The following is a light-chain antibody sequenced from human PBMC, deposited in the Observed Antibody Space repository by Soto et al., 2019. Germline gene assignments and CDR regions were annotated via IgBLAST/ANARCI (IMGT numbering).Light chain of an antibody. CDR3: SSYTSGSSHSV. Sequence: QSALTQPASLSGSPGQSITISCTGTSIYVGAYYSVSWYQHHPGKAPKLIIYGVTNRPSGVSNRFSGSKSGNTASLTISGLQAEDEADYHCSSYTSGSSHSVFGTGTNLTVL. J-gene: IGLJ1*01. CDR2: GVT. V-gene: IGLV2-14*01. CDR1: SIYVGAYYS.